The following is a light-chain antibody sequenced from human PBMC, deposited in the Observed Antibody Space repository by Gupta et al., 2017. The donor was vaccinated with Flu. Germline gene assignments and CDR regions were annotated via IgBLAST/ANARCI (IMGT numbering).Light chain of an antibody. V-gene: IGLV1-44*01. J-gene: IGLJ1*01. CDR2: SNT. Sequence: QSVLTQPPSASGTPGQRVTISCSGRSSNIGSHIVNWYQQLPGTAPELLIYSNTQRPSGVPDRFSGSKSATSASLAIIGLQSEDEADYYCATWDGSLNGYVFGTGTKVTVL. CDR3: ATWDGSLNGYV. CDR1: SSNIGSHI.